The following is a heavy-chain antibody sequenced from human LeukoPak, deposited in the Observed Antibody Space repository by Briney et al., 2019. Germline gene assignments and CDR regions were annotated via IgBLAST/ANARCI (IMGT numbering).Heavy chain of an antibody. CDR1: GYTFTGYY. D-gene: IGHD2-2*01. V-gene: IGHV1-8*02. Sequence: ASVKVSCKASGYTFTGYYMHWVRQATGQGLEWMEWMNPNSGNTGYAQKFQGRVTMTRNTSISTAYMELSSLRSEDTAVYYCARGLVPAATRRKFGNWFDPWGQGTLVTVSS. CDR2: MNPNSGNT. J-gene: IGHJ5*02. CDR3: ARGLVPAATRRKFGNWFDP.